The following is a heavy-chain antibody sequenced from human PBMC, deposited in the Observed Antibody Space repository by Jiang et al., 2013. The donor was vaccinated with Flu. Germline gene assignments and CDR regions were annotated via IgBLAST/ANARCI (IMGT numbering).Heavy chain of an antibody. CDR2: ILFDGSNK. V-gene: IGHV3-30-3*01. CDR1: GFSLSGHA. J-gene: IGHJ4*02. CDR3: ARANDLDS. Sequence: VQLVESGGGVVQPGRSLRLSCEASGFSLSGHAMHWVRQAPGKGLEWVAVILFDGSNKYYADSVMGRFTISRDNTKNTLFLQMNNLRPGDTAFYYCARANDLDSWGQGTLVTVSS.